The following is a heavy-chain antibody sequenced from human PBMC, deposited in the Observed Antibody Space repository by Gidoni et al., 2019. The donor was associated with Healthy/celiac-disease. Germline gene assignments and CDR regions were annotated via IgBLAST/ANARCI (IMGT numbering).Heavy chain of an antibody. Sequence: EVQLVESGGGLVKPGGSLRLSCAVSGFTFSSYSMNWVRQAPGKGLEWVSCISSNAAYTYYADSVKGRFTISRDNAKNSLYLQMNSLRAEDTAVYYCARNHSSSWFDFWGQGALVTVSS. CDR2: ISSNAAYT. V-gene: IGHV3-21*01. CDR1: GFTFSSYS. J-gene: IGHJ4*02. CDR3: ARNHSSSWFDF. D-gene: IGHD6-13*01.